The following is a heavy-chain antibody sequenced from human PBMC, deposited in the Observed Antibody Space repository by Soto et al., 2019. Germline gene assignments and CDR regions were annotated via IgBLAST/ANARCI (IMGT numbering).Heavy chain of an antibody. V-gene: IGHV1-69*01. D-gene: IGHD6-19*01. J-gene: IGHJ6*02. CDR2: LIPIFGTA. Sequence: QVQLVQSGAEVKKPGSSVKVSCKASGGTFSSYAISWVRQAPGQGLEWMGGLIPIFGTANYAQKFQGRVTITADESTSTAYRELSSLISEDTAVYYCASIAVAGDYYGMDVWGQGTTVTDSS. CDR3: ASIAVAGDYYGMDV. CDR1: GGTFSSYA.